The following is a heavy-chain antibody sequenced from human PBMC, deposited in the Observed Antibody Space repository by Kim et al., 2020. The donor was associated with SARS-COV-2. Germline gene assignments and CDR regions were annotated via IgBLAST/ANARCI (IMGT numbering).Heavy chain of an antibody. Sequence: ADSVKGRFTIPRDNAKNSLYLQMNRLRAEDTAVYYCARASVDYGPSTFDYWGQGTLVTVSS. J-gene: IGHJ4*02. D-gene: IGHD4-17*01. CDR3: ARASVDYGPSTFDY. V-gene: IGHV3-11*01.